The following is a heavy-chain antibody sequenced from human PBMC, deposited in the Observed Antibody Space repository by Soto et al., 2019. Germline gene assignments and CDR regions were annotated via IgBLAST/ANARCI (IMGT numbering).Heavy chain of an antibody. Sequence: QLQLQESGPGLVKPSETLSLTCTVSGGSISSSSYYWGWIRQPPGKGLEWIGSIYYSGSTYYNPSLKSRVTISVDTSKNQFSLKLSSVTAADTAVYYCARHGDTRGDYVSYWGQGTLVTVSS. CDR1: GGSISSSSYY. CDR3: ARHGDTRGDYVSY. J-gene: IGHJ4*02. CDR2: IYYSGST. V-gene: IGHV4-39*01. D-gene: IGHD4-17*01.